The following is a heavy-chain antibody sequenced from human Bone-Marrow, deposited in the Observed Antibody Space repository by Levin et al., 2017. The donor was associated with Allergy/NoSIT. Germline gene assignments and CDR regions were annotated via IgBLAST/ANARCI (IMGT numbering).Heavy chain of an antibody. J-gene: IGHJ4*02. V-gene: IGHV3-23*01. CDR1: GFPFSSYC. CDR3: AKDRGGYGRYNEFWTFDY. D-gene: IGHD3-3*01. Sequence: PGGSLRLSCAASGFPFSSYCMTWVRQAPGKGLEWVSAISETGGGTYYADSVKGRFTISRDNSKNTLYLDMTSLRGDDTAVYYCAKDRGGYGRYNEFWTFDYWGQGILVTVSS. CDR2: ISETGGGT.